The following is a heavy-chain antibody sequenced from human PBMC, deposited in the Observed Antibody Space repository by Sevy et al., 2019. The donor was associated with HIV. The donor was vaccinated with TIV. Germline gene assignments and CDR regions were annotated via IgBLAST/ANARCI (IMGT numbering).Heavy chain of an antibody. D-gene: IGHD5-18*01. Sequence: GGSLRLSCAASGFIVSSNYMSWVRQAPGKGLEWVSVIYRGGSTYYADSVKGRFTIFRDNSKNTLYLQMNSLRAEDTAVYYCARDRNTAMVIGMDVWGQGTTVTVSS. J-gene: IGHJ6*02. CDR1: GFIVSSNY. CDR2: IYRGGST. V-gene: IGHV3-53*01. CDR3: ARDRNTAMVIGMDV.